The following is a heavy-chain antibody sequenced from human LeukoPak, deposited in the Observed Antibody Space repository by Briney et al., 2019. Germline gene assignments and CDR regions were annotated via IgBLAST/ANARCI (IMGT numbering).Heavy chain of an antibody. CDR2: ISYDGSNK. CDR1: GFIFSSYA. CDR3: ARDKTRLVRGVIITDFFFDY. D-gene: IGHD3-10*01. J-gene: IGHJ4*02. V-gene: IGHV3-30-3*01. Sequence: GGSLRLSCAASGFIFSSYAMHWVRQAPGKGLEWVAVISYDGSNKYYADSVKGRFTIFRDNSKNTLYLQMNSLRAEDTAVYYCARDKTRLVRGVIITDFFFDYWGQGTLVTVSS.